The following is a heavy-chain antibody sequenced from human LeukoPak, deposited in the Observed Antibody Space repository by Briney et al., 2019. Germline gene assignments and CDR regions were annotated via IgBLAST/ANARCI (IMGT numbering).Heavy chain of an antibody. D-gene: IGHD3-16*02. Sequence: GESLKISCKGSGYSFTSYWIGWVRQMPGKGLEWMGIIYPGDSDTRYSPSFQGQVTISADKSISTAYLQWSSLKASDTAMYYCARQTRLMITFGGVIAIGWFDPWGQGTLVTVSP. CDR2: IYPGDSDT. CDR1: GYSFTSYW. CDR3: ARQTRLMITFGGVIAIGWFDP. V-gene: IGHV5-51*01. J-gene: IGHJ5*02.